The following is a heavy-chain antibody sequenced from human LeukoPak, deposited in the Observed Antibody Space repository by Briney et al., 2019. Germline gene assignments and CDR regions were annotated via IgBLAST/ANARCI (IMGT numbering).Heavy chain of an antibody. CDR1: GFNFSSHS. V-gene: IGHV3-23*01. D-gene: IGHD3-22*01. CDR3: AKDTSTLYYYDSSGYY. CDR2: ISGSGGST. J-gene: IGHJ4*02. Sequence: PGGFLRLSCSGSGFNFSSHSISLVRQAPGKGLELVSAISGSGGSTYYADSVKGRFTISRDNSKNTLYLQMNSLRAEDTAVYYCAKDTSTLYYYDSSGYYWGQGTLVTVSS.